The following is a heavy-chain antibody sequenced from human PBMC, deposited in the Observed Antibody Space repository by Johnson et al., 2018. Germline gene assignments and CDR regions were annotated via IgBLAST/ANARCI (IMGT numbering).Heavy chain of an antibody. D-gene: IGHD5-18*01. Sequence: QVQLVESGGGVVQPGRSLRLSCAASGFTFSSYGMHWVRQAPGKGLEWVAVIWYDGSNKYYADSVKGRFTISRDNSKNTRYLQMNSLRAEETAVYYCARARSWGIQLYYYYYGMDVWGQGTTVTVSS. CDR3: ARARSWGIQLYYYYYGMDV. CDR1: GFTFSSYG. CDR2: IWYDGSNK. J-gene: IGHJ6*02. V-gene: IGHV3-33*01.